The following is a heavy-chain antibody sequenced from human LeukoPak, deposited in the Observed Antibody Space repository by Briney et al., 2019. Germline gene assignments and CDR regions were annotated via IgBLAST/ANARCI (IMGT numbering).Heavy chain of an antibody. Sequence: KPSETLSLTRTVSGGSISSYYWNWIRQPPGKGLEWIGYVYYSGTTNYKYKSSLKSRVTISVDTSKNQFSLRLSSVTAADTAVYYCARSDRDLWYFDLWGRGTLVTVSS. CDR2: VYYSGTT. V-gene: IGHV4-59*01. CDR3: ARSDRDLWYFDL. CDR1: GGSISSYY. J-gene: IGHJ2*01.